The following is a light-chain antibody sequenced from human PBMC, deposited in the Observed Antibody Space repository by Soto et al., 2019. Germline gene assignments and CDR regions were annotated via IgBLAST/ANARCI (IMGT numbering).Light chain of an antibody. CDR2: DVS. CDR3: GSYTTSNTVI. J-gene: IGLJ2*01. CDR1: SSDVGGYNY. Sequence: QSALTQPASVSGSPGQSITISCTGTSSDVGGYNYVSWYQHHPGKAPKLMIYDVSNRPSGVSNRFSGSKSGNTASLTISGLQAEDEADYYCGSYTTSNTVIFGGGTKLTVL. V-gene: IGLV2-14*03.